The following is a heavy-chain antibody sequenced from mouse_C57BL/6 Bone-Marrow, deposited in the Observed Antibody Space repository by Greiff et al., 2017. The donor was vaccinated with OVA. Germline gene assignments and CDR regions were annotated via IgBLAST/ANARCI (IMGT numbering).Heavy chain of an antibody. CDR1: GFTFSDYG. V-gene: IGHV5-17*01. J-gene: IGHJ1*03. CDR2: ISRGSSTI. CDR3: ARNSYWYFEG. Sequence: EVKLVESGGGLVKPGGSLKLSCAASGFTFSDYGMHWVRQAPEQGLEWVAYISRGSSTIYYADTVTGRFTISRDNAENTLFLQLTSLRSEDTAMYYCARNSYWYFEGWGTGTTVTVSS.